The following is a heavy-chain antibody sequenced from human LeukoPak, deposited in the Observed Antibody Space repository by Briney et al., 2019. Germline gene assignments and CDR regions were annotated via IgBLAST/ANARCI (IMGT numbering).Heavy chain of an antibody. J-gene: IGHJ4*02. Sequence: GASVKVSCKASGYTFTSFGISWVRQAPGQGLEWMGLISAYNGNTNYAQKLQGRVTMTTDTSTSTVYMELSSLRSEDTAVYYCARPVRGDSGYDSQFDYWGQGTLVTVSS. D-gene: IGHD5-12*01. V-gene: IGHV1-18*01. CDR3: ARPVRGDSGYDSQFDY. CDR2: ISAYNGNT. CDR1: GYTFTSFG.